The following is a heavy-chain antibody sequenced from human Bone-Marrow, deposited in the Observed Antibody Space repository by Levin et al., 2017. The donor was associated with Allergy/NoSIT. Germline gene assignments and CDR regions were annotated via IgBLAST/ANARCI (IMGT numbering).Heavy chain of an antibody. D-gene: IGHD5-12*01. CDR1: GFSFTNYA. CDR2: ISGSADTT. CDR3: AKGYSASSGFY. J-gene: IGHJ4*02. V-gene: IGHV3-23*01. Sequence: PGGSLRLSCAASGFSFTNYAMRWVRQAPGRGLEWVSYISGSADTTYYADSVKGRFTISRDNSKNMVFLQMTNLRAEDTALYYCAKGYSASSGFYWGQGTLVTVSS.